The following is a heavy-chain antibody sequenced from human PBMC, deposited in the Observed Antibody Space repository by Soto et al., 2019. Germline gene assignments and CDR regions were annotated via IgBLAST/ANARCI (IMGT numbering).Heavy chain of an antibody. CDR2: IKSKADGETK. Sequence: PGGSLRLSCAASGFTFSHAWMSWVRQAPGKGLEWVGRIKSKADGETKDYGAPVRGRFTISRDDSQDILYLHMNGLRIEDTAVYYCCVIKRRDQYSTSGYWFDPWGPGTLVTVSS. CDR1: GFTFSHAW. CDR3: CVIKRRDQYSTSGYWFDP. J-gene: IGHJ5*02. V-gene: IGHV3-15*01. D-gene: IGHD4-4*01.